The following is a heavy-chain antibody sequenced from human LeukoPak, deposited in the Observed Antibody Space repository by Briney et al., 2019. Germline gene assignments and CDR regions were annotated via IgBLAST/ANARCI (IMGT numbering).Heavy chain of an antibody. Sequence: ASVKVSCKASGYTFTRYDINWVRQATGQGLEWMGWINPNSGGTNYAQKFQGRVTMTRDTSISTAYMELSRLRSDDTAVYYCARETCSSTSCSNWFDPWGQGTLVTVSS. CDR3: ARETCSSTSCSNWFDP. CDR1: GYTFTRYD. J-gene: IGHJ5*02. D-gene: IGHD2-2*01. CDR2: INPNSGGT. V-gene: IGHV1-2*02.